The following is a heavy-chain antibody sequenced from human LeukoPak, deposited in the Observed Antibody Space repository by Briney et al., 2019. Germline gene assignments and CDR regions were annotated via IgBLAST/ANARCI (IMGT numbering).Heavy chain of an antibody. CDR1: GGTFSSYA. Sequence: GASVKVSCKASGGTFSSYAISWVRQAPGQGLEWMGGIIPIFCTANYAQKFQGRVTITADESTSTAYMELSSLGSEDTAVYYCARDRGYCSSTSCYLNYYYGMDVWGKGTTVTVSS. D-gene: IGHD2-2*01. CDR2: IIPIFCTA. V-gene: IGHV1-69*13. CDR3: ARDRGYCSSTSCYLNYYYGMDV. J-gene: IGHJ6*04.